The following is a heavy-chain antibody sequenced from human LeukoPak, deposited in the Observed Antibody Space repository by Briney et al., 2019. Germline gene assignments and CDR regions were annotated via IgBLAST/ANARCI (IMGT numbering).Heavy chain of an antibody. J-gene: IGHJ4*02. Sequence: GGSLRPSCAASGFTFSSYGMHWVRQAPGKGLEWVAFIRYDGSNKYYADSVKGRFTISRDNSKNTLYLQMNSLRAEDTAVYYCAKSDILTGYGSWFDYWGQGTLVTVSS. CDR2: IRYDGSNK. CDR3: AKSDILTGYGSWFDY. V-gene: IGHV3-30*02. D-gene: IGHD3-9*01. CDR1: GFTFSSYG.